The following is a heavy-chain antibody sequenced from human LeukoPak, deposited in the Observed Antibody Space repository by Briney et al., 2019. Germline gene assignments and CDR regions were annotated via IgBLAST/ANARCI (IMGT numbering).Heavy chain of an antibody. V-gene: IGHV1-46*01. D-gene: IGHD2-21*02. Sequence: ASVKACCKASGYTFTSYYIHWVRQAPGQGLEGLRIIDPSGVSTSYAQKFQGRVTMTRHMSTSTVYMELSSLRSEDTALYYCARDSIVVVTDHAFDIWGQGTMVTVSS. J-gene: IGHJ3*02. CDR1: GYTFTSYY. CDR3: ARDSIVVVTDHAFDI. CDR2: IDPSGVST.